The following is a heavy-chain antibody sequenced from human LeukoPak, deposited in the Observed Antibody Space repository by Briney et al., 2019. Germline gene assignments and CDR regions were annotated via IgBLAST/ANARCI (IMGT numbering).Heavy chain of an antibody. Sequence: SVKVSCKASGGTFSSYAISWARQAPGQGLEWMGGIIPIFGTANYAQKFQGRVTITADKSTSTAYVELSSLRSEDTAVYYCARNVGYCSGGSCYPWYYYMDVWGKGTTVTISS. J-gene: IGHJ6*03. CDR2: IIPIFGTA. V-gene: IGHV1-69*06. CDR3: ARNVGYCSGGSCYPWYYYMDV. CDR1: GGTFSSYA. D-gene: IGHD2-15*01.